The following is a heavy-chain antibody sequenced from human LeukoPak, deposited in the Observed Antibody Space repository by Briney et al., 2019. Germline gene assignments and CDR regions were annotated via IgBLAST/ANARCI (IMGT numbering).Heavy chain of an antibody. CDR2: INNNGGST. V-gene: IGHV3-64*01. CDR1: GLTFSNYA. CDR3: ARVGMTTVTRGAFDI. J-gene: IGHJ3*02. D-gene: IGHD4-17*01. Sequence: GGSLRLSCAASGLTFSNYAMHWVRQAPGKGLEYVSGINNNGGSTYYANSVEGRFTLSRDNSKNTLYLQMGSLRAEDMAVYYCARVGMTTVTRGAFDIWGQGTMVTVSS.